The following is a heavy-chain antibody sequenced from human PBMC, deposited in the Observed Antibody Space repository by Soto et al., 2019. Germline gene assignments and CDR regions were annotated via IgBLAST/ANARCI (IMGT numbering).Heavy chain of an antibody. Sequence: QVQLVQSGAEVKKPGSSVKVSCKASGGTFSSYAISWVRQAPGQGHEWMGGIIPIFGTANYAQKFQCRVTITADDSTSTAYMELSSLRSEDTAVYYCARVSTVVAATEFYYFDYWGQGTLVTVSS. V-gene: IGHV1-69*01. J-gene: IGHJ4*02. D-gene: IGHD2-15*01. CDR1: GGTFSSYA. CDR2: IIPIFGTA. CDR3: ARVSTVVAATEFYYFDY.